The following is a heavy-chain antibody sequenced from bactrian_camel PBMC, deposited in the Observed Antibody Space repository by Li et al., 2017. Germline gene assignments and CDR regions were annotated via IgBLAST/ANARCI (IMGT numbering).Heavy chain of an antibody. Sequence: HVQLVESGGGLVQPGGSLRLSCAASGFTFSSYTMYWVRQAPGKGLEWVSAMSANSAASHYGDSVNGRFTISRDNAKNMLYLHMSSLKPADTAMYYCVTETWATSETIPPYNFDNWGKGTQVTVS. CDR1: GFTFSSYT. V-gene: IGHV3S6*01. CDR2: MSANSAAS. D-gene: IGHD4*01. J-gene: IGHJ7*01.